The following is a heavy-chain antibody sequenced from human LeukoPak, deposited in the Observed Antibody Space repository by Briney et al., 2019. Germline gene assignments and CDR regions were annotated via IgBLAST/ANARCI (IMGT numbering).Heavy chain of an antibody. CDR3: AREFSYYFDY. Sequence: GGSLRLSCAASGFTFSSYSMNWVRQAPGKGLEWGSSISSSSSYIYYADSVKGRFAISRDNAKNSLYLQMNSLRAEDTAVYYCAREFSYYFDYWGQGTLVTVSS. J-gene: IGHJ4*02. CDR1: GFTFSSYS. CDR2: ISSSSSYI. V-gene: IGHV3-21*01.